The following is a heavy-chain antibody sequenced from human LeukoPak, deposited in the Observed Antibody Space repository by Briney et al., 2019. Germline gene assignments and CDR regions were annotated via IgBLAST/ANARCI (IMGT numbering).Heavy chain of an antibody. J-gene: IGHJ3*02. CDR3: ARYSGSYPHDAFDI. V-gene: IGHV4-59*01. CDR1: GGSIRSYH. D-gene: IGHD1-26*01. Sequence: SETLSLTCTVSGGSIRSYHWSWIRQPPGKRLEWIGYIYDSGSTNYNPSLKSRVTISIDTSKNQSSLKLSSVTAADTAVYYCARYSGSYPHDAFDIWGQGTMVTVSS. CDR2: IYDSGST.